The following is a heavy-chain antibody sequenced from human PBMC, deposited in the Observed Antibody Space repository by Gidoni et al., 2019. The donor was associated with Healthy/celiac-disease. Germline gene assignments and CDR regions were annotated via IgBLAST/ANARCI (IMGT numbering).Heavy chain of an antibody. CDR1: GGSFSGYY. CDR3: ARTTYNWSYLDY. J-gene: IGHJ4*02. D-gene: IGHD1-20*01. CDR2: IKHSGSS. V-gene: IGHV4-34*01. Sequence: QVQLQPWGAGLLKPSETLSLTRAVYGGSFSGYYWSWIRQPPGKGLEWTGEIKHSGSSNYNPSLKSRVTISVDTSKNQFSLKLSSVTAADTAVYYCARTTYNWSYLDYWGQGTLVTVSS.